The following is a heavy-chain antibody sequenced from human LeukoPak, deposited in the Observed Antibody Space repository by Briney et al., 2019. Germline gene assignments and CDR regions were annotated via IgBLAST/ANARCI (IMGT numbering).Heavy chain of an antibody. Sequence: GGSLRLSCAASAFTFSSYEMGWVRQAPEKGLEWVSYISSSGSTIYYADSVKGRFTISRDNAKNSLYLQMNSLRAEDTAVYYCARTPSNIVGATASSMDVWGKGTTVTVSS. CDR3: ARTPSNIVGATASSMDV. V-gene: IGHV3-48*03. J-gene: IGHJ6*03. CDR2: ISSSGSTI. CDR1: AFTFSSYE. D-gene: IGHD1-26*01.